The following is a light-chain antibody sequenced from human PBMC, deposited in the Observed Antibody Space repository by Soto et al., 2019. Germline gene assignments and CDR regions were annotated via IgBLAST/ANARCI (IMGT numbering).Light chain of an antibody. CDR1: QSIGSSY. CDR3: QQYSDLTMT. J-gene: IGKJ5*01. V-gene: IGKV3-20*01. CDR2: GAS. Sequence: EVVLTQSPGTLSLSPGERPTLTCRASQSIGSSYLAWCQQKPGQAPRLVIYGASRRETGIPDRFSGRAAGTECTRTISRLEPEDVEVDFCQQYSDLTMTFGQGTRLEIK.